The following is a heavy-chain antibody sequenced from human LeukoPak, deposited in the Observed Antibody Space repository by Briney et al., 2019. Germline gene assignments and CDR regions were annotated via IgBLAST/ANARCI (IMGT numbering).Heavy chain of an antibody. CDR3: ARDHSSGAADAFDI. CDR1: GFTFSSYC. D-gene: IGHD6-19*01. V-gene: IGHV3-74*01. J-gene: IGHJ3*02. CDR2: INSDGSST. Sequence: GGSLRLTCAASGFTFSSYCMHWVRQAPGKGLVWVSRINSDGSSTSYADSVKGRFTISTDNAKNTLYLQMNSLRAEDTAVYYCARDHSSGAADAFDIWGQGTMVTVSS.